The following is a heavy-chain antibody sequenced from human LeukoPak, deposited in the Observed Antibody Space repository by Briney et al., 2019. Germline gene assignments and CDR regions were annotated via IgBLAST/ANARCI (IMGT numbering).Heavy chain of an antibody. Sequence: ASVKVSCKASGYTFTSYYMHWVRQAPGQGLEWMGIINPSGGSTSYAQKFQGRVTMTRDTSISTAYMELSRLRSDDTAVYYCAREPDSSGYLDYWGQGTLVTVSS. CDR3: AREPDSSGYLDY. CDR1: GYTFTSYY. J-gene: IGHJ4*02. CDR2: INPSGGST. V-gene: IGHV1-46*01. D-gene: IGHD3-22*01.